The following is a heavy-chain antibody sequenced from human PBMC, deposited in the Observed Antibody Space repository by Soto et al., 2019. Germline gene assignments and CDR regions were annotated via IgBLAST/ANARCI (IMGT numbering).Heavy chain of an antibody. J-gene: IGHJ4*02. Sequence: SETLSLTCTVSGGSISSSSYYWGWIRQPPGKGLEWIGSIYYSGSTYYNPSLKSRVTISVDTSKNQFSLKLSSVTAADTAVYYCARGYYDSSGYYRGGPFDYWGQGTLVTVSS. V-gene: IGHV4-39*01. D-gene: IGHD3-22*01. CDR3: ARGYYDSSGYYRGGPFDY. CDR1: GGSISSSSYY. CDR2: IYYSGST.